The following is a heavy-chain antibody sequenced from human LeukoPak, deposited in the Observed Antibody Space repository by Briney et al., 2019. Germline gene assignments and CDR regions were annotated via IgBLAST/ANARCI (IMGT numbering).Heavy chain of an antibody. J-gene: IGHJ4*02. Sequence: SETLSLTCTVSGGPISSYYWSWIRQPAGKGLEWIGRIYTSGSTNYNPSLKSRVTMSVDTSKNQFSLKLSSVTAADTAVYYCARGVGYCSGGSCQAPFDYWGQGTLVTVSS. CDR3: ARGVGYCSGGSCQAPFDY. CDR1: GGPISSYY. CDR2: IYTSGST. V-gene: IGHV4-4*07. D-gene: IGHD2-15*01.